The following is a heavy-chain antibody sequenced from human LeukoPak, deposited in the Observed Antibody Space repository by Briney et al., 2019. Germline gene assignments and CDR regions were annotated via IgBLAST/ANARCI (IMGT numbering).Heavy chain of an antibody. Sequence: SSETLSLTCAVYGGSFSGYYWSWIRQPPGKGLEWIGEINHSGSTNYNPSLKSRVTISVDTSKNQFSLKLSSVTAADTAVYYCARGRLSQYYYGSGTPKSFDYWGQGTLVTVSS. CDR3: ARGRLSQYYYGSGTPKSFDY. J-gene: IGHJ4*02. CDR1: GGSFSGYY. CDR2: INHSGST. V-gene: IGHV4-34*01. D-gene: IGHD3-10*01.